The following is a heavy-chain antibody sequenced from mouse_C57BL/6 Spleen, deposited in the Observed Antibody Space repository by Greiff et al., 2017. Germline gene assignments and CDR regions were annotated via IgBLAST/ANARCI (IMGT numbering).Heavy chain of an antibody. Sequence: QVQLQQSGPGLVAPSQSLSITCTVSGFSLTSYGVSWVRQPPGPGLEWLGVIWGDGSTNYHSALIARMSISKENSKSQVVLKLNSLQTDDTATYYCAKLGRGFAYWGQGTLVTVSA. J-gene: IGHJ3*01. D-gene: IGHD4-1*01. CDR1: GFSLTSYG. CDR3: AKLGRGFAY. V-gene: IGHV2-3*01. CDR2: IWGDGST.